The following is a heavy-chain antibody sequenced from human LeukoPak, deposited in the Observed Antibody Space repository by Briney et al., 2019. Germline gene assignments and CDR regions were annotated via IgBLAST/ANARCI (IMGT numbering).Heavy chain of an antibody. V-gene: IGHV1-69*13. CDR2: IIPIFGTA. CDR1: GYTFIGYN. CDR3: ARAPARVRGVIITINWFDP. Sequence: SVKVSCKASGYTFIGYNIHWVRQAPGQGLEWMGGIIPIFGTANYAQKFQGRVTITADESTSTAYMELSSLRSEDTAVYYCARAPARVRGVIITINWFDPWGQGTLVTVSS. J-gene: IGHJ5*02. D-gene: IGHD3-10*01.